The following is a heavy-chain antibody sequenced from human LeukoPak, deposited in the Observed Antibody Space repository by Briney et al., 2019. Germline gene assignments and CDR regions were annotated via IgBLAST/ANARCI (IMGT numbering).Heavy chain of an antibody. CDR2: ISAYNGNT. V-gene: IGHV1-18*01. Sequence: ASVKVSCKASGYTFTSYGISWVRQAPGQGLEWMGWISAYNGNTNYAQKLQGRVTMTTDTSTSTAYMELRSLRSDDTAVYYCARGWLLRFGELGARPSDAFDIWGQGTMVTVSS. J-gene: IGHJ3*02. D-gene: IGHD3-10*01. CDR1: GYTFTSYG. CDR3: ARGWLLRFGELGARPSDAFDI.